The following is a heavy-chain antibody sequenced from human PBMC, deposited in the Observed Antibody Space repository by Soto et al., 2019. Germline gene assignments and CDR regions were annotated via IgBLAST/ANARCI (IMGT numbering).Heavy chain of an antibody. V-gene: IGHV4-34*01. J-gene: IGHJ6*02. Sequence: PSETLSLTCAVYGGSFSGYYWSWIRQPPGKGLEWIGDINHSGSTNYNPSLKSRVTISVDTSKNHFSLKLSSVTAADTAVYYCARRHFDLNAMDVWGQGATVTVSS. CDR3: ARRHFDLNAMDV. CDR1: GGSFSGYY. CDR2: INHSGST. D-gene: IGHD3-3*02.